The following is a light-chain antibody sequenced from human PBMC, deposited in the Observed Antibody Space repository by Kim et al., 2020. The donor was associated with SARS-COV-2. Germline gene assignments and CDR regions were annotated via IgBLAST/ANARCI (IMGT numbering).Light chain of an antibody. J-gene: IGKJ2*01. CDR1: QSVISQTGANN. V-gene: IGKV3-15*01. CDR3: QQYNNWPYT. Sequence: EIVMTQSPATLSVSPGERATLSCRASQSVISQTGANNFAWYQQKPGQPPRLLIYGASTRATGVPARFSGSGSGTEFTLTISSLQSEDFAVYFCQQYNNWPYTFGQGTKLEI. CDR2: GAS.